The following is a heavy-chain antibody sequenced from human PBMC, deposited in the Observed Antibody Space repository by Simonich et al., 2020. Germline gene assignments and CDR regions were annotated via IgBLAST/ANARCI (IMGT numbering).Heavy chain of an antibody. Sequence: GRGLVQPGGSLRLSCAASGFTFSSYAMSWVRQAPGKGLECVSAISGSGGSTYYADSVKGRFTISRDNSKNTLYLQMNSLRAEDTAVYYCAKDLGERITMIVVVIDAFDIWGQGTMVTVSS. CDR1: GFTFSSYA. V-gene: IGHV3-23*01. J-gene: IGHJ3*02. CDR2: ISGSGGST. CDR3: AKDLGERITMIVVVIDAFDI. D-gene: IGHD3-22*01.